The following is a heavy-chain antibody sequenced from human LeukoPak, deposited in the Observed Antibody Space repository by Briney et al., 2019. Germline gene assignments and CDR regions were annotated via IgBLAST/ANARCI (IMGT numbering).Heavy chain of an antibody. V-gene: IGHV4-39*01. J-gene: IGHJ5*02. CDR3: ASGIDSSTDGWFDP. CDR2: IYYSGST. CDR1: GGSISSSSYY. D-gene: IGHD6-13*01. Sequence: SETLSLTCTVSGGSISSSSYYWGWIRQPPGKRLEWIGSIYYSGSTYYNPSLKSRVTISVDTSKNQFSLKLSSVTAADTAVYYCASGIDSSTDGWFDPWGQGTLVTVSS.